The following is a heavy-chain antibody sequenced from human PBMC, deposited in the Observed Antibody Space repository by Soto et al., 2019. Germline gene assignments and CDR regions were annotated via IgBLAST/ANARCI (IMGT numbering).Heavy chain of an antibody. D-gene: IGHD5-12*01. CDR2: IYYSGST. V-gene: IGHV4-39*01. J-gene: IGHJ4*02. CDR3: ARHQEAIDY. CDR1: GCSISSSSYY. Sequence: SETLSLTCTVSGCSISSSSYYWCWILQPPGKGLEWIGSIYYSGSTYYNPSLKSRVTISVDTSKNQFSLKLSSVTAADTAVYYCARHQEAIDYWGQGTLVTVSS.